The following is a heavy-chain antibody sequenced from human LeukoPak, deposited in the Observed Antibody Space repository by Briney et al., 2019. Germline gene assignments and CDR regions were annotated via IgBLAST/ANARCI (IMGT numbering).Heavy chain of an antibody. CDR2: INPNSGDT. V-gene: IGHV1-2*02. D-gene: IGHD5-24*01. Sequence: ASVKVSCKASGYRFSGYYLHWVRQAPGQGLEWMGWINPNSGDTKYAQKFQGRVTMTRDTSISTAYMELTNLTSDDTAVYYCARRGRDGYNQIDNWGQGTWSPSPQ. CDR1: GYRFSGYY. CDR3: ARRGRDGYNQIDN. J-gene: IGHJ4*02.